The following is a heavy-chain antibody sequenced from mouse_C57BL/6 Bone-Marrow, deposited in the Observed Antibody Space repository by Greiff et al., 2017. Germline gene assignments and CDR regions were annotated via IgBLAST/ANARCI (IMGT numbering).Heavy chain of an antibody. D-gene: IGHD1-1*01. V-gene: IGHV1-81*01. Sequence: QVQLQQSGAELARPGASVKLSCKASGYTFTSYGISWVKQITGQGLEWIGEIYPRSGNTYYNEKFKGKATLTADKSSSTAYMELRSLTSEDSAVYFCAREGGSYAMDYWGQGTSVTVSS. J-gene: IGHJ4*01. CDR2: IYPRSGNT. CDR1: GYTFTSYG. CDR3: AREGGSYAMDY.